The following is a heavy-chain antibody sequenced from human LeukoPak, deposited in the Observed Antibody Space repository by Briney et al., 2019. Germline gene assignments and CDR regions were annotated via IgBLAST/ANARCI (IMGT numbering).Heavy chain of an antibody. V-gene: IGHV3-30*02. J-gene: IGHJ5*02. D-gene: IGHD3-10*01. CDR2: IRYDGSNK. Sequence: GGSLRLSCAASGFTFSSYGMHWVRQAPGKGLEWVAFIRYDGSNKYYADSVKGRFTISRDNSKNTLYLQMNSLRAEDTAVYYCAKDVVLSGYYGSGSRNNWFDPWGQGTLVTVSS. CDR3: AKDVVLSGYYGSGSRNNWFDP. CDR1: GFTFSSYG.